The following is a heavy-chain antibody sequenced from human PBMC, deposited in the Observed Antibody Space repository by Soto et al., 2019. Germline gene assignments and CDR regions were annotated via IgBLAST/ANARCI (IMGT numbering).Heavy chain of an antibody. J-gene: IGHJ4*02. CDR1: GYTFITYG. V-gene: IGHV1-18*01. CDR2: ISTFNGNT. CDR3: ARGGENFDY. D-gene: IGHD3-10*01. Sequence: QVQLVQSGVEVKKPGASVKVSCKASGYTFITYGLSWVRQAPGQGLEWMGWISTFNGNTNYAQKFQGRVTMTTDTSTSTAYIELRSLTSDDTAVYYCARGGENFDYWGQGALVTVSS.